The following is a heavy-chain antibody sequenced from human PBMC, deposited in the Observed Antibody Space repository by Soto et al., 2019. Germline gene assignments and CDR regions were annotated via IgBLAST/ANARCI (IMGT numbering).Heavy chain of an antibody. Sequence: PGGSLRLSCAASGFTFSSCAMGWVRQAPGKGLEWVSDIIDSGGSTYYADSVKGRFYISRDNSKNTVSLHMNSLRAEDTALYYCAKDKVFRPPHYYFDLWGRGTLVTVSS. CDR1: GFTFSSCA. CDR2: IIDSGGST. CDR3: AKDKVFRPPHYYFDL. D-gene: IGHD1-26*01. J-gene: IGHJ2*01. V-gene: IGHV3-23*01.